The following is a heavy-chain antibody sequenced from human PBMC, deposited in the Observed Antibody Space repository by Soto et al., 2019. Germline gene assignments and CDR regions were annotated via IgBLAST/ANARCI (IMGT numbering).Heavy chain of an antibody. CDR2: INQDGGQT. CDR3: ASPPTNLDYDDDTWFDP. J-gene: IGHJ5*02. CDR1: GFTFSRYW. Sequence: EVQLVESGGALVQPGGSLRLSCGASGFTFSRYWMNWVRQAPGKGLEWVANINQDGGQTYSADSVKGRFTISRNNAKNFMYLQMDSLRAGDTAVYYCASPPTNLDYDDDTWFDPWGQGTLVTVSS. D-gene: IGHD4-17*01. V-gene: IGHV3-7*01.